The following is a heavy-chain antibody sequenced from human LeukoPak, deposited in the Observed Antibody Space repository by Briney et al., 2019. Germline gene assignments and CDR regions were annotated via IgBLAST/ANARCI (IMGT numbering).Heavy chain of an antibody. V-gene: IGHV3-23*01. D-gene: IGHD5-24*01. CDR3: ASLYNDYGDC. Sequence: PGGSLRLSCAASGFNFRSYGMCWVRQAPGRGLEWVSGTINSGDRTFYADPVKGRFTMSRDNSRNMLYLNMNNLRVDDTAVYYCASLYNDYGDCWGQGALVTVSS. CDR1: GFNFRSYG. CDR2: TINSGDRT. J-gene: IGHJ4*02.